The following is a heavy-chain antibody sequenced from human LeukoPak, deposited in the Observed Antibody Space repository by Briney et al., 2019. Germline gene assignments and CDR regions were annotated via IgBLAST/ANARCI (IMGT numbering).Heavy chain of an antibody. CDR3: AKGPSYYYDSSGYSGYFDY. J-gene: IGHJ4*02. Sequence: PGGSLRLSCAASGFTFDDYAMHWVRQAPGKGLEWVSGISWNSGSIGYADSVKGRFTISRDNAKNSLYLQMTSLRAEDTAVYYCAKGPSYYYDSSGYSGYFDYWGQGTLVTVSS. V-gene: IGHV3-9*01. CDR1: GFTFDDYA. D-gene: IGHD3-22*01. CDR2: ISWNSGSI.